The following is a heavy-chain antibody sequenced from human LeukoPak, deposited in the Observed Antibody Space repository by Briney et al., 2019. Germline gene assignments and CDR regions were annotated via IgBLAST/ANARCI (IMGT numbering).Heavy chain of an antibody. CDR3: ARGPMTVITL. Sequence: GGSLRLSCAASGFTFSSYSMNWVRQAPGKGLEWVSSISSSSSYIYYADSVKGRFTISRDNAKNSLYVQMDSLRVEDTAVYYCARGPMTVITLGGQGTLVTVSS. V-gene: IGHV3-21*06. CDR1: GFTFSSYS. J-gene: IGHJ4*02. CDR2: ISSSSSYI. D-gene: IGHD2/OR15-2a*01.